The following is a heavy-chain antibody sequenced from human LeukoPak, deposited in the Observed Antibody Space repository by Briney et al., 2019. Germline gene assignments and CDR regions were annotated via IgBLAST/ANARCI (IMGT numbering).Heavy chain of an antibody. Sequence: SETLSLTCAVYGGSFSGYYWSWIRQPPGKGLEWIGEINHSGSTNYNPSLKSRVTISVDTSKNQFSLKLSSVTAADTAVYYCARGRRGQQLVRGFDYWGPGTLVTVSS. D-gene: IGHD6-13*01. J-gene: IGHJ4*02. V-gene: IGHV4-34*01. CDR2: INHSGST. CDR3: ARGRRGQQLVRGFDY. CDR1: GGSFSGYY.